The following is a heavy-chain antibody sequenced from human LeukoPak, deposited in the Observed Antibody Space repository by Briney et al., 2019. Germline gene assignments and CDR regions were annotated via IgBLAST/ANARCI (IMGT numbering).Heavy chain of an antibody. CDR1: GFTFTYHW. D-gene: IGHD6-13*01. V-gene: IGHV3-74*01. J-gene: IGHJ4*02. CDR3: ARVVIGYSSDY. Sequence: GGSLRLSCAASGFTFTYHWMHWVRQGPGKGLVWVSRIRSDGGETNYADSVKGRFTISRDNAKNSLYLQMNSLRAEDTAVYYCARVVIGYSSDYWGQGTLVTVSS. CDR2: IRSDGGET.